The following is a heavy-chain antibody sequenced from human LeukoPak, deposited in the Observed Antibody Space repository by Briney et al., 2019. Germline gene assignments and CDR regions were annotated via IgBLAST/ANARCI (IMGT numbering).Heavy chain of an antibody. CDR3: ARRSGSYQADFDY. Sequence: GGALRLSCAASGFTLSDYYMSWIRQAPGKGLEGVSYISGSGSSIYYAASVKGRFTISRDNAKNSLDLQMNSLGAEDTAVYYCARRSGSYQADFDYWGQGTLVTVSS. CDR2: ISGSGSSI. J-gene: IGHJ4*02. D-gene: IGHD1-26*01. V-gene: IGHV3-11*01. CDR1: GFTLSDYY.